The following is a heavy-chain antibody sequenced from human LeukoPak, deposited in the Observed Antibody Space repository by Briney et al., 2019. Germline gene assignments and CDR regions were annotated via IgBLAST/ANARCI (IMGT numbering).Heavy chain of an antibody. CDR1: GFTFNTDG. V-gene: IGHV3-33*01. D-gene: IGHD1-26*01. J-gene: IGHJ4*02. Sequence: PGGSLRLSCAAPGFTFNTDGMRRVRQAPGKGLEWVAVIWYYGSNNYYADSVKGRFTISRDNSKNTLYLQMNTLRTEDTAVYYCARAVGPYDYWGQGTLVAVSS. CDR2: IWYYGSNN. CDR3: ARAVGPYDY.